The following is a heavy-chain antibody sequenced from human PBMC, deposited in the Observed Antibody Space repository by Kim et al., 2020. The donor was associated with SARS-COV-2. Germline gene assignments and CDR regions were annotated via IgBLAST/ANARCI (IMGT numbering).Heavy chain of an antibody. D-gene: IGHD6-13*01. CDR2: IWYDGSNK. Sequence: GGSLRLSCAASGFTFSSYGMHWVRQAPGKGLEWVAVIWYDGSNKYYADSVKGRFTISRDNSKNTLYLQMNSLRAEDTAVYYCARDGRIAAAGKTVYNWFDPWGQGTLVTVSS. CDR3: ARDGRIAAAGKTVYNWFDP. V-gene: IGHV3-33*01. J-gene: IGHJ5*02. CDR1: GFTFSSYG.